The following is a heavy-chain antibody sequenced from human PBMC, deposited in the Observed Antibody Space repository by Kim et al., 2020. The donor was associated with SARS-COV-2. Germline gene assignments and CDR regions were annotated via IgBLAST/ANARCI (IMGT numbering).Heavy chain of an antibody. Sequence: YADSVKGRFTISRDNSKNTLYLQMNSLRAEDTAVYYCAKDRGVRGVYFDYWGQGTLVTVSS. J-gene: IGHJ4*02. V-gene: IGHV3-30*02. CDR3: AKDRGVRGVYFDY. D-gene: IGHD3-10*01.